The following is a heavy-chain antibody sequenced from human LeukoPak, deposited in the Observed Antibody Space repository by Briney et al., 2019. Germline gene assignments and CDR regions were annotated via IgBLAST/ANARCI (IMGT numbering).Heavy chain of an antibody. D-gene: IGHD3-3*01. J-gene: IGHJ5*02. CDR1: GGSISSSSYY. Sequence: PSETLSLTCTVSGGSISSSSYYWGWIRQPPGKGLEWIGSIYYSGSTYYNPSLKSRVTISVDTSKNQFSLKLSSVTAADTAVYYCARQAIFGVVYNWFDPWGQGTLVTVSS. CDR3: ARQAIFGVVYNWFDP. V-gene: IGHV4-39*01. CDR2: IYYSGST.